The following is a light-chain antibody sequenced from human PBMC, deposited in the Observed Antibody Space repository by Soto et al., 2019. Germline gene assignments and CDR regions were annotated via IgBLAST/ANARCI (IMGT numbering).Light chain of an antibody. CDR2: AAS. V-gene: IGKV1-8*01. J-gene: IGKJ1*01. CDR3: QQYYSYPQT. Sequence: AIRMTQSPSSFSASTGDRVTITCRAGQGISSYLAWYQQKPGKAPKLLIYAASTLQSGVPSRFSGSGSGTDFTLTISCLQSEDFATYYCQQYYSYPQTLGQGTKVDIK. CDR1: QGISSY.